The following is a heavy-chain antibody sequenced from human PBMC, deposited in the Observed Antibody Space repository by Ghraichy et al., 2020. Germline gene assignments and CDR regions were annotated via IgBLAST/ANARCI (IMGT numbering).Heavy chain of an antibody. J-gene: IGHJ3*02. V-gene: IGHV3-13*01. CDR2: IGIAGDT. Sequence: GGSLRLSCAASGFTFSSSDMHWVRQAPGKGLQWVSTIGIAGDTYYSGSVKGRFTISRENAKNSLYLQMNSLRAGDTAVYYCARFVSDAFDIWGQGTMVTVSS. D-gene: IGHD3-16*01. CDR3: ARFVSDAFDI. CDR1: GFTFSSSD.